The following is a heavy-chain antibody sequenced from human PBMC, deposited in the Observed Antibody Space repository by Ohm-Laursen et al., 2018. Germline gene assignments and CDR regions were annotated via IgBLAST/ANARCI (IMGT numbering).Heavy chain of an antibody. V-gene: IGHV3-11*01. J-gene: IGHJ4*02. CDR3: ARVHRVGAHRYFDY. CDR2: ISSSTSTI. CDR1: GFTFSDYY. D-gene: IGHD1-26*01. Sequence: SLRLSCAASGFTFSDYYMSWIRQAPGKGLEWVSYISSSTSTIFYADSVKGRFTISRDNAKNSPYLQINSLRADDTAVYYCARVHRVGAHRYFDYWGQGTLVTVSS.